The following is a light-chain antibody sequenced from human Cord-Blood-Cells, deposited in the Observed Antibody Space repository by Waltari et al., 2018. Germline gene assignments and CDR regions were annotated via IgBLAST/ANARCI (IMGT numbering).Light chain of an antibody. V-gene: IGLV2-23*01. CDR2: EGS. Sequence: QSALTQSASVSGSPGQSITISCTGTRSDVGSYNLVSWYQQHPGKAPKLMIYEGSKRPSGVSNRFSGSKSGNTASLTISGLQAEDEADYYCCSYAGSSTWVFGGGTKLTVL. J-gene: IGLJ3*02. CDR1: RSDVGSYNL. CDR3: CSYAGSSTWV.